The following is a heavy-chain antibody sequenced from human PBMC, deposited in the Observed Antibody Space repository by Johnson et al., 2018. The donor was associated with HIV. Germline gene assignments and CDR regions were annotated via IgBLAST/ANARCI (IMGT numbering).Heavy chain of an antibody. CDR1: GFTVSSNY. Sequence: VQLVESGGGLVQPGGSLRLSCAASGFTVSSNYMSWVRQAPGKGLEWVSVIYSGGTTYYGDSVKGQFTISRDNSKKTLYLQMNSLRAEDTAIYYCARGQLWLLDDALDIWGQGTMVTVSS. D-gene: IGHD5-18*01. CDR3: ARGQLWLLDDALDI. CDR2: IYSGGTT. J-gene: IGHJ3*02. V-gene: IGHV3-66*02.